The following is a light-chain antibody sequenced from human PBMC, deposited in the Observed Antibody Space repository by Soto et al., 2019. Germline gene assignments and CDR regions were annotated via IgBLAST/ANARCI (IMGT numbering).Light chain of an antibody. Sequence: QLVLTQSPSASASLGASVKLTCTLSSGHSTYAIAWHQQHPEKGPRYLMKLNSDGSHTKGDGIPDRFSGSSSGAERYLTISGLQSEDEADYYCQTWGTYGVCGGGTHLTVL. CDR3: QTWGTYGV. CDR1: SGHSTYA. CDR2: LNSDGSH. J-gene: IGLJ3*02. V-gene: IGLV4-69*01.